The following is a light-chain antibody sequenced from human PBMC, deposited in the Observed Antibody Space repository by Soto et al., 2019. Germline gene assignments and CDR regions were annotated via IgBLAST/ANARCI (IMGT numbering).Light chain of an antibody. CDR1: QYVDTY. J-gene: IGKJ1*01. Sequence: DIQMTQSPSALSESVGDTVTITCRASQYVDTYLNWYQQKPGKAPKLLIYGASSLQSGVPSRFSGFGSGTDSTLTISSLQPEDSATYYCQQSYRTPRAFGQGTKVEVK. CDR3: QQSYRTPRA. CDR2: GAS. V-gene: IGKV1-39*01.